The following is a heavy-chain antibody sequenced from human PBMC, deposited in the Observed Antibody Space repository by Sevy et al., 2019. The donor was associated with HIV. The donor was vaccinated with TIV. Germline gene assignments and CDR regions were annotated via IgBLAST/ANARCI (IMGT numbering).Heavy chain of an antibody. J-gene: IGHJ6*02. CDR3: TRHQEQQLSYYYYYYGMDV. CDR2: IRSKANSYAT. V-gene: IGHV3-73*01. CDR1: GFTFSGSA. D-gene: IGHD6-13*01. Sequence: GGSLRLSCAASGFTFSGSAMHWVRQASGKGLEWVGRIRSKANSYATAYAASVKGRFTISRDDSKNTAYLQMNSLKTEDTAVYYCTRHQEQQLSYYYYYYGMDVWGQRTTVTVSS.